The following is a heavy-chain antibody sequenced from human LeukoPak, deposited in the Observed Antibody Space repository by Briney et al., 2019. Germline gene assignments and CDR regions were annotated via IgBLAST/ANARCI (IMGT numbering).Heavy chain of an antibody. Sequence: GGSLRLSCAASGFTFSTYSMNWVRQAPGKGLEWVSYISGSTSTIFYADSVKGRFTISRDSAKNSLYLQMNSLRAEDTAVYYCARDEQTYYYGSGSFSTPRYYFDYWGQGTLVTVSS. J-gene: IGHJ4*02. D-gene: IGHD3-10*01. V-gene: IGHV3-48*04. CDR2: ISGSTSTI. CDR1: GFTFSTYS. CDR3: ARDEQTYYYGSGSFSTPRYYFDY.